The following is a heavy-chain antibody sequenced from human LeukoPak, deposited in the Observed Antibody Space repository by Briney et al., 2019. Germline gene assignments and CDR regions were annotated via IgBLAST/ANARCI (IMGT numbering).Heavy chain of an antibody. J-gene: IGHJ4*02. CDR2: IWNDGSYK. Sequence: PGGSLRLSCTTSGFIISNYGMHWVRQAPGKGLDWVAVIWNDGSYKYYADPVKGRFTISRDNPKNTLYLQMNSLRAEDTAIYYCAKVVQYTASTGTGLDYWGQGTLVTVSS. CDR3: AKVVQYTASTGTGLDY. CDR1: GFIISNYG. V-gene: IGHV3-33*06. D-gene: IGHD6-13*01.